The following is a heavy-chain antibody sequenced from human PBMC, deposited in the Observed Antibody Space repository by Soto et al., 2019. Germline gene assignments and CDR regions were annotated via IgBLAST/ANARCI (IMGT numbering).Heavy chain of an antibody. CDR2: INPSGGIT. J-gene: IGHJ4*02. Sequence: ASVKVSCKASGYTFTTVYMHWVRQAPGQGLEWMGIINPSGGITNYAQKFQGRVTMTRDTSTSTVYMELSSLRSEDTAVYYCARRFCNSNSCYFFDYWGQGTLVTVSS. CDR3: ARRFCNSNSCYFFDY. CDR1: GYTFTTVY. D-gene: IGHD2-2*01. V-gene: IGHV1-46*01.